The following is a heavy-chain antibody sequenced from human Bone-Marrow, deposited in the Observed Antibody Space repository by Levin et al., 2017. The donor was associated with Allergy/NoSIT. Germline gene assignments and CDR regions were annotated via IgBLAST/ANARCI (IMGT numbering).Heavy chain of an antibody. Sequence: GESLKISCATSGFTFSDFGMHWVRQAPGKGLEWVAVVYHDVSNQYYVDPVKGRFTISRDNSKNTVYLQMNSLRPEDTAVYYCARDSNPLTGYCDSWGQGSRVIVSS. CDR3: ARDSNPLTGYCDS. J-gene: IGHJ4*02. CDR1: GFTFSDFG. CDR2: VYHDVSNQ. D-gene: IGHD3-9*01. V-gene: IGHV3-33*01.